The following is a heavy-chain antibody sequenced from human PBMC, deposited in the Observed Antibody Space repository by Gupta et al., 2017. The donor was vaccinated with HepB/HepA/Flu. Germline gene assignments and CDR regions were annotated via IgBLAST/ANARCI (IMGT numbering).Heavy chain of an antibody. Sequence: EVQLVESGGGLVKPGGSLRLACAASGFTFSSYSMNWARQAPGKGLEWASSISSSSSYIYYADSVKGRFTISRDNSKNSLYLQMNSLRAEDTAVYYCARAVWFGELSEGMDVWGQGTTVTVSS. D-gene: IGHD3-10*01. V-gene: IGHV3-21*01. J-gene: IGHJ6*02. CDR3: ARAVWFGELSEGMDV. CDR2: ISSSSSYI. CDR1: GFTFSSYS.